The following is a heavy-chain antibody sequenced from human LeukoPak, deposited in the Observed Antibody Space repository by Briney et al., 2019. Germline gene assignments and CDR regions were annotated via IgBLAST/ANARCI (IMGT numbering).Heavy chain of an antibody. D-gene: IGHD3-10*02. V-gene: IGHV3-23*01. CDR3: AELGITMIGGV. CDR1: GFTFSSYG. CDR2: ISGSGGST. Sequence: PGGSLRLSCAASGFTFSSYGMSWVRQAPGKGLEWVSAISGSGGSTYYADSVKGRFTISRDNAKNSLYLQMNSLRAEVTAVYCCAELGITMIGGVWGKGTTVSISS. J-gene: IGHJ6*04.